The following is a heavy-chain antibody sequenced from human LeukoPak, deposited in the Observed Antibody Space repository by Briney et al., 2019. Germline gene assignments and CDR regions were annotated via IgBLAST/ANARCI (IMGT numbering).Heavy chain of an antibody. CDR2: IYSDNT. CDR3: AKVGTKYYDYVWGSYRYLDAFDI. J-gene: IGHJ3*02. Sequence: PGGSLRLSCTVSGFTVSSNSMSWVRQAPGKGLEWVSFIYSDNTHYSDSVKGRFTISRDNAKNSLYLQMNSLRAEDTALYYCAKVGTKYYDYVWGSYRYLDAFDIWGQGTMVTVSS. V-gene: IGHV3-53*05. D-gene: IGHD3-16*02. CDR1: GFTVSSNS.